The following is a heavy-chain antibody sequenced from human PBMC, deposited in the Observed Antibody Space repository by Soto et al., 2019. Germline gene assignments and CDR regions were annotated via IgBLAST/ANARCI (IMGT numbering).Heavy chain of an antibody. CDR3: ARNVRSSGWYYFDY. Sequence: GASVKVSCKASGGTFSSYAISWVRQAPGQGLEWMGGIIPIFGTANYAQKFQGRVTITADKSTSTAYMELSSLRSEDTAVYYCARNVRSSGWYYFDYWGQGTLVTVSS. J-gene: IGHJ4*02. CDR2: IIPIFGTA. D-gene: IGHD6-19*01. CDR1: GGTFSSYA. V-gene: IGHV1-69*06.